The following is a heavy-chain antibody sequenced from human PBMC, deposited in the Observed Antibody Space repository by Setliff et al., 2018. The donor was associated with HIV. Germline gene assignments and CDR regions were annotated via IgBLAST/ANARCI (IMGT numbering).Heavy chain of an antibody. CDR1: GASFTTHY. CDR2: ISTSGST. J-gene: IGHJ4*02. CDR3: TRLAGGYADY. D-gene: IGHD5-12*01. Sequence: SETLSLTCTVPGASFTTHYWSLIRRPPGKGLEWIGCISTSGSTNYNPSLKSRVTLSIDMSKNQFSLKMSSVTAADTAVYYCTRLAGGYADYWGQGTLVTVSS. V-gene: IGHV4-4*09.